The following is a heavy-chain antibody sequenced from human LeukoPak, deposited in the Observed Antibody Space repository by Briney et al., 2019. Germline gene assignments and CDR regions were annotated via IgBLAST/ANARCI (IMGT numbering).Heavy chain of an antibody. CDR3: AKDRCSNGVGCYYYYMDV. D-gene: IGHD2-8*01. Sequence: PGGSLRLSCAASGFTFSSYGMYWVRQAPGKGLEWVAFIRYDGSNKYYADSVKGRFSISRDSSKNMLYLQMNSLRAEDTAVYYCAKDRCSNGVGCYYYYMDVWGKGTTVTISS. CDR1: GFTFSSYG. V-gene: IGHV3-30*02. CDR2: IRYDGSNK. J-gene: IGHJ6*03.